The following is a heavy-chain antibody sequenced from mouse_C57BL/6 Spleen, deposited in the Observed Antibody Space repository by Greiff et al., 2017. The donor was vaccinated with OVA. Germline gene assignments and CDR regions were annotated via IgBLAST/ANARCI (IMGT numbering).Heavy chain of an antibody. V-gene: IGHV1-20*01. CDR2: INPYNGDT. D-gene: IGHD2-10*01. CDR3: ARDALPGNYFDY. J-gene: IGHJ2*01. CDR1: GYSFTGYF. Sequence: EVQLQQSGPELVKPGDSVKISCKASGYSFTGYFMNWVMQSHGKSLEWIGRINPYNGDTFYNQKFKGKATLTVDKSSSTAHMELRSLTSEDSAVYYCARDALPGNYFDYWGQGTTLTVSS.